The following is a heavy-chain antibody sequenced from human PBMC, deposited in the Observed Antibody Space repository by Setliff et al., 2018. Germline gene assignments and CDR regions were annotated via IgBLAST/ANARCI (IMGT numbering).Heavy chain of an antibody. Sequence: PSETLSLTCTVPGDSISSFSYYWGWIRQPPGKGLEWIGTIYDSGKTYYNPSLKSRVTMSVDTSKNQFPLKLTSVTAADTAMYYCARDTSSDWAAWFDPWSQGILVTVSS. CDR3: ARDTSSDWAAWFDP. V-gene: IGHV4-39*06. D-gene: IGHD6-19*01. CDR1: GDSISSFSYY. CDR2: IYDSGKT. J-gene: IGHJ5*02.